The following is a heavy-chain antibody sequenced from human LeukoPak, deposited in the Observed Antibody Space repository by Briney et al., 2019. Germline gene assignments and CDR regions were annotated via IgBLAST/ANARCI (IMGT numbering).Heavy chain of an antibody. V-gene: IGHV4-30-2*01. CDR3: ARGKRFFPFDP. J-gene: IGHJ5*02. Sequence: SETLSLTCAVSGGSISSGGYSWSWIRQPPGEGLEWIGYIYHSGSTYYNPSLKSRVTISVDRSKNQFSLKLSSVTAADTAVYYCARGKRFFPFDPWGQGTLVTVSS. CDR1: GGSISSGGYS. CDR2: IYHSGST. D-gene: IGHD3-3*01.